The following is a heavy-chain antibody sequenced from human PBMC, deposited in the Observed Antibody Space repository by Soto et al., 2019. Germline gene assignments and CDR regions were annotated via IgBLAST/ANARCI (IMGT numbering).Heavy chain of an antibody. CDR3: ARDYYGMDV. J-gene: IGHJ6*02. CDR2: TYQSGSA. CDR1: GGSLSSGGYS. Sequence: SETLSLPCTVSGGSLSSGGYSWTWIRQSPGKGLEWIGYTYQSGSAYYNPSLKSRVTISVDRSKNQFSLNLTSVTAADTAVYYCARDYYGMDVWGQGTTVTVSS. V-gene: IGHV4-30-2*06.